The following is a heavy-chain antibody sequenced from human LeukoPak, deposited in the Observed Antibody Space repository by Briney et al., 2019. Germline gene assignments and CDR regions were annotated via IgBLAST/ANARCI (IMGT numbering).Heavy chain of an antibody. J-gene: IGHJ4*02. CDR2: MNPNSGNT. V-gene: IGHV1-8*03. D-gene: IGHD2-2*02. CDR1: GYTFTSYD. CDR3: ARGVLYSPYYFDY. Sequence: ASVNVSCTASGYTFTSYDTNWVRQAAGQRLEWMGWMNPNSGNTVYAQKFQGRVTITRNTSISTAYMELSSLRSEDTAVYYCARGVLYSPYYFDYWGQGTLVTVSS.